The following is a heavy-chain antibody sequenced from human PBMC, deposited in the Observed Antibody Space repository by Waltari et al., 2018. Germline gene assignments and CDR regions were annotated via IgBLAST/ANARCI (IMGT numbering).Heavy chain of an antibody. V-gene: IGHV3-30*02. CDR3: AREDIVSETQWRGNQYRGNSGYDL. CDR2: TRFDGINK. Sequence: QVFLVESGGGVVQPGDSLRLSCVSSGFNFNIYAMHWVRQAPGKGLEWVAFTRFDGINKHYADSVKGRFTISRDNIKNTLYLQMNSLRREDSAIYYCAREDIVSETQWRGNQYRGNSGYDLWGQGTLVSVSS. D-gene: IGHD5-12*01. CDR1: GFNFNIYA. J-gene: IGHJ4*01.